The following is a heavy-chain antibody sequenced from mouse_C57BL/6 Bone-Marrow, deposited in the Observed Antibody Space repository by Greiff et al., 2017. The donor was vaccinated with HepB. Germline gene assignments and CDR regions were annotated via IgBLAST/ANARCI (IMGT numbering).Heavy chain of an antibody. CDR1: GYSITSGYY. CDR2: ISYDGSN. V-gene: IGHV3-6*01. J-gene: IGHJ2*01. CDR3: ARARPQSSYFDY. Sequence: DVQLQESGPGLVKPSQSLSLTCSVTGYSITSGYYWNWIRQFPGNKLEWMGYISYDGSNNYNPSLKNRISITRDTSKNQFFLKLNSVTTEDTATYYCARARPQSSYFDYWGQGTTLTVSS. D-gene: IGHD1-1*01.